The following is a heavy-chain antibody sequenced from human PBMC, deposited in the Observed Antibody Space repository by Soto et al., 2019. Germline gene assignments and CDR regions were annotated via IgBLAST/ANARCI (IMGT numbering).Heavy chain of an antibody. CDR2: INPAAETT. V-gene: IGHV1-46*01. Sequence: QVQLVQSGAEVKKPGASVRISCRASGYSFTSTYVHWVRQAPGQGPEWMGIINPAAETTYYAQKFQGRLTIISYTSTDTAFLALNDLTSEDTAVYFCALKVVTYYDNWGQGTLLTVSS. D-gene: IGHD2-21*02. J-gene: IGHJ4*02. CDR1: GYSFTSTY. CDR3: ALKVVTYYDN.